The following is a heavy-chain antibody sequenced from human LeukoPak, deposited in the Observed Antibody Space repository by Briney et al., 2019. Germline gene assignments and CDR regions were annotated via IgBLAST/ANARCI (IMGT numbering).Heavy chain of an antibody. Sequence: SETLSLTCSVSDSSISSDYFWGWVRQPPGKGLEWIGSVNQGGSTYYYWSLKSRVTMSVDTSKNQLSLKLTSVTAADTAVYFCARVISATSMDCWGQGILVTVSS. CDR2: VNQGGST. D-gene: IGHD2/OR15-2a*01. CDR3: ARVISATSMDC. CDR1: DSSISSDYF. J-gene: IGHJ4*02. V-gene: IGHV4-38-2*02.